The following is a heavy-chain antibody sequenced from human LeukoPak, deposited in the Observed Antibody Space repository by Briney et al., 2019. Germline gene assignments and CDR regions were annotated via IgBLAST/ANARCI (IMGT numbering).Heavy chain of an antibody. CDR1: GGSISSYY. D-gene: IGHD3-3*01. J-gene: IGHJ6*03. CDR2: IYYSGST. V-gene: IGHV4-59*01. CDR3: ARVTYDFWSGYYPLSYMDV. Sequence: PSETLSLTCTVSGGSISSYYWSWIRQPPGKGLEWIGYIYYSGSTNYNPSLKSRVTISVDTSKNQFSLKLSSVTAADTAVYYCARVTYDFWSGYYPLSYMDVWGKGTTVTVSS.